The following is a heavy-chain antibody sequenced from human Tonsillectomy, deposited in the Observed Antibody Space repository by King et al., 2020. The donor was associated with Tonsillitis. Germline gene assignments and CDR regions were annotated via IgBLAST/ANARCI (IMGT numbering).Heavy chain of an antibody. D-gene: IGHD1-26*01. CDR2: INPNSGDT. CDR1: GYYFSDNF. J-gene: IGHJ3*01. V-gene: IGHV1-2*02. Sequence: QLVQSGAEVKKPGASVKVSCKASGYYFSDNFIHWVRQAPGQGLEWMGWINPNSGDTNYAQKFQGRVTVTRDTSISTAYMELRRLRFDDTAVYYCARELPRLTAWDGAFDLWGQGTMVTVSS. CDR3: ARELPRLTAWDGAFDL.